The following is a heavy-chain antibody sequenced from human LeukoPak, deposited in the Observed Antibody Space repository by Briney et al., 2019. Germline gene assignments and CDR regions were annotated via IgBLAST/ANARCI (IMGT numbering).Heavy chain of an antibody. V-gene: IGHV4-31*03. D-gene: IGHD3-22*01. Sequence: SQTLSLTCTVSGGSISSGGYYWSWIRQHPGKGLEWIGYIYYSGSTYYNPSLKSRVTISVDTSKNQFSLKLSSVTTADTAVYYCARVTMNIGFVFDIWGQGTMVTVSS. CDR2: IYYSGST. CDR1: GGSISSGGYY. CDR3: ARVTMNIGFVFDI. J-gene: IGHJ3*02.